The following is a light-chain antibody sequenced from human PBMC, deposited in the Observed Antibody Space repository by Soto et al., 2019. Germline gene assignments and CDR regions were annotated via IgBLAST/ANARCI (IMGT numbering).Light chain of an antibody. CDR3: LLSYSGAYVV. Sequence: QAVVTQEPSLTVSPGGTVTLTCGSSTGAVTSGHYPYWFQQKPGQAPRTLIYXTXNXXXXXXXXXXGSLLGGKAALTLSGXXXXXXXXXYCLLSYSGAYVVFGGGTKLTVL. V-gene: IGLV7-46*01. CDR2: XTX. CDR1: TGAVTSGHY. J-gene: IGLJ2*01.